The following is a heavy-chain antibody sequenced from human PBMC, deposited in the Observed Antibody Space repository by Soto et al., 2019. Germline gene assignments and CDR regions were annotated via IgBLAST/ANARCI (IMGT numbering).Heavy chain of an antibody. Sequence: QVQLVESGGGVVQPGRSLRLSCAASGFTFSSYGMHWVRQAPDKGLEWVAFISYDGINKYYADSVKGRFTISRDNSKNTLYLQMSSLRAEETAVYYCAKDRWVRQLRSYFDYWGQGTLVTVSS. CDR3: AKDRWVRQLRSYFDY. CDR1: GFTFSSYG. CDR2: ISYDGINK. J-gene: IGHJ4*02. D-gene: IGHD4-17*01. V-gene: IGHV3-30*18.